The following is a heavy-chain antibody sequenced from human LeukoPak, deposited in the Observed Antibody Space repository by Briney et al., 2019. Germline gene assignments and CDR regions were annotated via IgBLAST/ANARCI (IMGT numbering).Heavy chain of an antibody. J-gene: IGHJ5*02. CDR2: IYYSGST. CDR3: ARHPYYDFWSGYYALGFDP. D-gene: IGHD3-3*01. CDR1: GGSISSSSYY. Sequence: SETLSLTCTVSGGSISSSSYYWGWIRQPPGQGLEWIGSIYYSGSTYYNPSLKSRVTISVDTSKNQFSLKLSSVTAADTAVYYCARHPYYDFWSGYYALGFDPWGQGTLVTVSS. V-gene: IGHV4-39*01.